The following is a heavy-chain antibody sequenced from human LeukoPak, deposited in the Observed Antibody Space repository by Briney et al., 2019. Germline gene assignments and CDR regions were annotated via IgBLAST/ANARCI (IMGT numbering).Heavy chain of an antibody. CDR2: INPNSGGT. CDR1: GYTFTGYY. Sequence: APVKVSCKASGYTFTGYYMHWVRQAPGQGLEWMGWINPNSGGTNYAQKFQGRVTVTRDTSISTAYMELSRLRSDDTAVYYCARRGIYYYDSSGYYCDAFDIWGQGTMVTVSS. J-gene: IGHJ3*02. CDR3: ARRGIYYYDSSGYYCDAFDI. V-gene: IGHV1-2*02. D-gene: IGHD3-22*01.